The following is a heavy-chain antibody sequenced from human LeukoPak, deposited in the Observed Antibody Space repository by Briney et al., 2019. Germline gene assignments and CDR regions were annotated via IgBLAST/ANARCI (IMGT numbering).Heavy chain of an antibody. J-gene: IGHJ5*02. V-gene: IGHV3-23*01. CDR1: GFTFSSYA. CDR3: AKDRYSGYDSLVA. CDR2: ISGSGGST. D-gene: IGHD5-12*01. Sequence: GGSLRLSCAASGFTFSSYAMNWVRQAPGKGLEWVSGISGSGGSTYYADSVKGRFTISRDNSNNTLYLQMSSLRAEDTAVYYSAKDRYSGYDSLVAWGQGTLVTVSS.